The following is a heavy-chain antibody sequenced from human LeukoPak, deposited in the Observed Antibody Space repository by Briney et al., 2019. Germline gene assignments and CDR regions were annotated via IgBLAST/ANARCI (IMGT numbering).Heavy chain of an antibody. CDR2: ISGSGGST. J-gene: IGHJ4*02. CDR3: AKADYGDYWVYFDY. V-gene: IGHV3-23*01. CDR1: GFTFSRYA. D-gene: IGHD4-17*01. Sequence: GGSLRLSCTASGFTFSRYAMSWVRQATGKGLECVSAISGSGGSTYYADSVKGRFTISRDNSKNTLYLQMNSLRAEDTAVYYCAKADYGDYWVYFDYWGQGTLVTVSS.